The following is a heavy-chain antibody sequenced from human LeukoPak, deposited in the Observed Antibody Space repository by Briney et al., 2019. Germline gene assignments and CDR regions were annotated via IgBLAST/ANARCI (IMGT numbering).Heavy chain of an antibody. J-gene: IGHJ4*02. V-gene: IGHV1-69*04. CDR1: GYTFTGYY. CDR2: IIPILGIA. Sequence: GASVKVSCKASGYTFTGYYMHWVRQAPGQGLEWMGRIIPILGIANYAQKFQGRVTITADKSTSTAYMELSSLRSEDTAVYYCARDRWFEPQVPAAIDYWGQGTLVTVSS. D-gene: IGHD2-2*02. CDR3: ARDRWFEPQVPAAIDY.